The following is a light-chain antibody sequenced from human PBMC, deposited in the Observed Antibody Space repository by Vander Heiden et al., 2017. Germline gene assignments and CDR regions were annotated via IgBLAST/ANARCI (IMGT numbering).Light chain of an antibody. Sequence: QSALTQPRSVSGSPGQSVTISCSGTSSDVGAYDYVSWYQQHPGKAPNLLIYDVTKWPSGVPDRFSGTKSGNTATLTISGLLTEDEADYYCCSYAGSYTVVFGGGTKVTVL. CDR2: DVT. V-gene: IGLV2-11*01. CDR1: SSDVGAYDY. CDR3: CSYAGSYTVV. J-gene: IGLJ3*02.